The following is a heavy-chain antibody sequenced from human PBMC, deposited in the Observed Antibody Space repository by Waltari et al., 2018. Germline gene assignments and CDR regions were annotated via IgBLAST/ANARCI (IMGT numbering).Heavy chain of an antibody. J-gene: IGHJ5*02. V-gene: IGHV3-23*04. CDR2: ISGSGGST. D-gene: IGHD3-3*01. CDR3: ATDLAYYDFWSGYSGWFDP. CDR1: GFTFSSYA. Sequence: EVQLVESGGGLVQPGGSLRLSCAASGFTFSSYAMSWVRQAPGKGLEWVSAISGSGGSTNYADSVKGRFTISRDNSKNTLYLQMNSLRAEDTAVYYCATDLAYYDFWSGYSGWFDPWGQGTLVTVSS.